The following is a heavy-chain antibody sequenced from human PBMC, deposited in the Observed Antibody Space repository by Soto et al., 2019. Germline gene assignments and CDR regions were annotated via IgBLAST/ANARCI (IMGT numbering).Heavy chain of an antibody. J-gene: IGHJ4*02. CDR2: IYYSGST. V-gene: IGHV4-39*01. CDR3: ARCNNDSGDYGH. CDR1: GGSISSSSYY. Sequence: QLQLQESGPGLVKPSETLSLTCTVSGGSISSSSYYWGWIRQPPGKGLEWIGSIYYSGSTYYNPSLKSRVTISVDTSKNQSSLKLSSVTAADTAVYYCARCNNDSGDYGHWGQGTLVTVSS. D-gene: IGHD4-17*01.